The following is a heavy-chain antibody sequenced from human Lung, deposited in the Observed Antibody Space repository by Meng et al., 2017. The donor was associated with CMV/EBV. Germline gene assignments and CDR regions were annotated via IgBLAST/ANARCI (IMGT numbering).Heavy chain of an antibody. Sequence: GGSXRLXCAASGFTFSTYWMSWVRQAPGKGLEWVANINQDGTVKYYVGSVKGRFTISRDSAKNSLYLQMNSLRAEDTAVYYCARDVPLVRGTGLYDHWGQGXVVTVSS. CDR3: ARDVPLVRGTGLYDH. D-gene: IGHD1-26*01. CDR1: GFTFSTYW. J-gene: IGHJ5*02. CDR2: INQDGTVK. V-gene: IGHV3-7*01.